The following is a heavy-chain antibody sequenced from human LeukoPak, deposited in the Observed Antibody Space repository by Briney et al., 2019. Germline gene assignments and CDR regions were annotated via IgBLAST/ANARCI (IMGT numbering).Heavy chain of an antibody. Sequence: GGSLRLSCEASGLTFSSHGMHWVRQAPGRGLEWVSAISSSSSYIYYADSIKGRFTISRDNAENSLYLQMNSLRAVDTAVYFCARGEEKATITALDSWGQGTLVTVSS. D-gene: IGHD5-24*01. V-gene: IGHV3-21*01. J-gene: IGHJ4*02. CDR2: ISSSSSYI. CDR3: ARGEEKATITALDS. CDR1: GLTFSSHG.